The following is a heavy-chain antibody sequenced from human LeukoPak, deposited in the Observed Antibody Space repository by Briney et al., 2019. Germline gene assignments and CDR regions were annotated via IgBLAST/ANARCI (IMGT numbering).Heavy chain of an antibody. D-gene: IGHD6-19*01. CDR3: ARDLGGSGWSDAFDI. CDR2: ISSSSSYI. J-gene: IGHJ3*02. CDR1: GFTFSSYS. V-gene: IGHV3-21*01. Sequence: GGSLRLSCAASGFTFSSYSMNWVRQAPAKGLEWVSSISSSSSYIYYADSVKGRFTISRDNAKNSLYLQMNSLRAEDTAVYYCARDLGGSGWSDAFDIWGQGTMVTVSS.